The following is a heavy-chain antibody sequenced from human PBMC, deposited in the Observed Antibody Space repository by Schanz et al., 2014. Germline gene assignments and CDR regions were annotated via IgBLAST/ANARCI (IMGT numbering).Heavy chain of an antibody. CDR2: IWNNGDTK. CDR1: GAFISSSNW. J-gene: IGHJ6*03. Sequence: QVQLQESGPGLVKPSGTLSLTCAVSGAFISSSNWWSWVRQPPGKGLEWVAVIWNNGDTKYYADSVKGRFTVSRDNARNSLYLHMNTLGAEDTAVYYCARDGDRFYHNYYMDVWGKGTTXTVSS. V-gene: IGHV3-33*08. CDR3: ARDGDRFYHNYYMDV. D-gene: IGHD4-17*01.